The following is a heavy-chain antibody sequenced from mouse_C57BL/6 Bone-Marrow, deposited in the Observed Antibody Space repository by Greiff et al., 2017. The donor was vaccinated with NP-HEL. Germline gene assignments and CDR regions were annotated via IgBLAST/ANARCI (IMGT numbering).Heavy chain of an antibody. CDR2: IHPNSGST. J-gene: IGHJ4*01. Sequence: QVQLQQPGAELVKPGASVKLSCEASGYTFTSYWMHWVKQRPGQGLEWIGMIHPNSGSTNYNEKFKSKATLTVDKSSSTAYMQLSSLTSEDSAVYYCARWLLPNYYAMDYWGQGTSVTVSS. D-gene: IGHD2-3*01. CDR3: ARWLLPNYYAMDY. CDR1: GYTFTSYW. V-gene: IGHV1-64*01.